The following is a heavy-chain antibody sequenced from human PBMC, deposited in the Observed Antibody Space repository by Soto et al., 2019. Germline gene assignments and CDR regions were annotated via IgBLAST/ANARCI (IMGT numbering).Heavy chain of an antibody. Sequence: QVRLQESGPGLVTPSGTLSLTCVVSGAPITSSNWWSWVRQSPERGLEFIGEIYHRGNTDYNQSLKSRVTVSVDKSQNQFSLNLTSVTAADTAVEYCASGGNTSPWYYFEHWGQGILVTVSS. V-gene: IGHV4-4*02. CDR1: GAPITSSNW. D-gene: IGHD6-19*01. J-gene: IGHJ4*02. CDR3: ASGGNTSPWYYFEH. CDR2: IYHRGNT.